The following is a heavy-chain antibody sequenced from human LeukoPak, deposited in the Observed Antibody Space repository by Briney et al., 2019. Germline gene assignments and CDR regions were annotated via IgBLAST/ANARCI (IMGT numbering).Heavy chain of an antibody. CDR2: IYYSGST. J-gene: IGHJ3*02. Sequence: SETLSLTCTVSGGSISSYYWSWIRQPPGKGLEWIGYIYYSGSTNYNPSLMSRVTISVDTSKNQFSLKLSSVTAADTAVYYCARDGTTGDAFDIWGQGTMVTVSS. CDR1: GGSISSYY. V-gene: IGHV4-59*01. D-gene: IGHD4-17*01. CDR3: ARDGTTGDAFDI.